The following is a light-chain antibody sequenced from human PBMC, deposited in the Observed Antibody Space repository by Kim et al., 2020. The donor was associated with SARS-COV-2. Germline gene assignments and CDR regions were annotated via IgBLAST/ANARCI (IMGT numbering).Light chain of an antibody. CDR3: QAWDSSTGV. Sequence: VSPGQTASITCSGDELGDKYACWYQQKPGQAPVLVIYQDSKRPSGIPERFSGSNSGNTATLTISGTQAMDEADYYCQAWDSSTGVFGGGTQLTVL. CDR2: QDS. V-gene: IGLV3-1*01. J-gene: IGLJ3*02. CDR1: ELGDKY.